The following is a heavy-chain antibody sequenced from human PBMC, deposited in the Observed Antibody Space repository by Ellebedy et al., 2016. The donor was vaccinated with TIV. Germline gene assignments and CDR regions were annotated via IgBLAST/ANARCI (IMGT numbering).Heavy chain of an antibody. J-gene: IGHJ4*02. CDR3: ARVFTVMGSFDY. V-gene: IGHV3-23*01. D-gene: IGHD5-18*01. CDR2: ISGSGGST. CDR1: GFTFSSYA. Sequence: GGSLRLXXAASGFTFSSYAMSWVRQAPGKGLEWVSAISGSGGSTYYADSVKGRFTISRDNSKNTLYLQMNSLRAEDTAVYYCARVFTVMGSFDYWGQGTLVIVSS.